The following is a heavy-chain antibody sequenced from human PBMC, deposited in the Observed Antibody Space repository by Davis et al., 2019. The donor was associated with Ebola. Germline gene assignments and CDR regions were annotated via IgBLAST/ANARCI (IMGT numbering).Heavy chain of an antibody. Sequence: ASVKVSCKTSGYTFTGYFMHWVRQAPGQGLEWMGRINPNNGAANYAQKFHGMVTMTRDTSVNTAYMEFNSLRSDDTAVYFCARGADYGSYGAQYYFDYWGQGTLLTVSS. D-gene: IGHD4-17*01. J-gene: IGHJ4*02. CDR1: GYTFTGYF. V-gene: IGHV1-2*06. CDR3: ARGADYGSYGAQYYFDY. CDR2: INPNNGAA.